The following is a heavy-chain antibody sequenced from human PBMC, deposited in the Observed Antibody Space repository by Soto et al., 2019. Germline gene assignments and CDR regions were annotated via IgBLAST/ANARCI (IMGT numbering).Heavy chain of an antibody. Sequence: EVQLLESGGGLVQPGGSLRLSCAASGFTFSSYAMSWVRQAPGKGLEWVSAISGSGGSTYYADSVKGRFTISRDNSKNTLDLQMSSLRAEDTAIYYCAKDEIEAVAGNIGHDYWGQGTLVTVSS. J-gene: IGHJ4*02. V-gene: IGHV3-23*01. CDR3: AKDEIEAVAGNIGHDY. CDR1: GFTFSSYA. CDR2: ISGSGGST. D-gene: IGHD6-19*01.